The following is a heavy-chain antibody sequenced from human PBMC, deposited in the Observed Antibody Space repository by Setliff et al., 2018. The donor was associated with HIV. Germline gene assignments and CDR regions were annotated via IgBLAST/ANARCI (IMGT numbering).Heavy chain of an antibody. D-gene: IGHD6-13*01. Sequence: GASVKVSCKASGYTFTNYNIHWVRQAPGQGLEWVGMVNPSGGSTAYAQKFQGRVTIIRDTSTSTVYMDLSSLRSEDTAVYYCARPGIAAADYYFDYWGQGALVTAPQ. CDR2: VNPSGGST. J-gene: IGHJ4*02. CDR3: ARPGIAAADYYFDY. V-gene: IGHV1-46*01. CDR1: GYTFTNYN.